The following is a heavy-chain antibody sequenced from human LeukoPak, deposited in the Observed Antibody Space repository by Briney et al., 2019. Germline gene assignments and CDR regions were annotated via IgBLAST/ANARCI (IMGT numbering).Heavy chain of an antibody. Sequence: GRSLRLSCAASGFTFSSYGMHWVRQAPGKGLEWVAVISYDGSNKYYADSVKGRFTISRDNSKNTLYLQMNSLRAEDTAVYYCAKLDLYYYGSGSPRGWGQGTLVTVSS. D-gene: IGHD3-10*01. CDR1: GFTFSSYG. CDR2: ISYDGSNK. CDR3: AKLDLYYYGSGSPRG. V-gene: IGHV3-30*18. J-gene: IGHJ4*02.